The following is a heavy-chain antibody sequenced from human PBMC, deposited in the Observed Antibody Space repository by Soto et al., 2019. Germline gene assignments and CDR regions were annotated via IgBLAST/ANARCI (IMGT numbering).Heavy chain of an antibody. V-gene: IGHV4-31*03. J-gene: IGHJ4*02. CDR1: GCSISSGGHY. D-gene: IGHD5-12*01. Sequence: QVQLQESGPGLVKPSQTLSLTCTVSGCSISSGGHYWRCIRHDPEKGVEWFGYIDSSGTNYYNPSSESRLTLSLDTSKNQFSLRWNSVTAADTALFDCARDRDGYNRLDYWGQGTLVTVSS. CDR3: ARDRDGYNRLDY. CDR2: IDSSGTN.